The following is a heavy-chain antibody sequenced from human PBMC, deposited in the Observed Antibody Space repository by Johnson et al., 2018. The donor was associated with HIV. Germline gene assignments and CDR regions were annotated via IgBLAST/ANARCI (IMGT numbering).Heavy chain of an antibody. V-gene: IGHV3-11*04. CDR2: ISGGGSAI. Sequence: QEQLVESGGGLVKPGGSLRLSCAVSGFTFSDYYMSWIRQAPGKGLEWISYISGGGSAIYYADSVKGRFTISRDNAKNSLYLQMNSLRAEDTAVYYGARDRVGATAFDIWGQGTLVTVSS. J-gene: IGHJ3*02. CDR3: ARDRVGATAFDI. D-gene: IGHD1-26*01. CDR1: GFTFSDYY.